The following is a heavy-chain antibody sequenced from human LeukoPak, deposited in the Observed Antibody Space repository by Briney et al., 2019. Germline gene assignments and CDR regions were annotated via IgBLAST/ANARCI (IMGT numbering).Heavy chain of an antibody. CDR2: INWNGGSI. J-gene: IGHJ4*02. CDR3: ARRSNRYSYGSNFDY. D-gene: IGHD5-18*01. V-gene: IGHV3-20*01. Sequence: PGGSLRLSCAASGSTFGDYGMTWVRQAPGKGLELVSGINWNGGSIAYADSVKGRFTVSRDNAKNSLYLQMNRLRAEDTAFYHCARRSNRYSYGSNFDYWGQGTLVTVSS. CDR1: GSTFGDYG.